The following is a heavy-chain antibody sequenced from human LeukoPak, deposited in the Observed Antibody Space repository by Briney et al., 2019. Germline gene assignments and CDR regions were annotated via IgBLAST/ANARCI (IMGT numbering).Heavy chain of an antibody. D-gene: IGHD4-17*01. J-gene: IGHJ4*02. CDR1: GGSISSSSYY. CDR2: IYYSGST. Sequence: SETLSLTCTVSGGSISSSSYYWGWIRQPPGKGLEWIGSIYYSGSTYYNPSLKSRVTISVDTSKNQFSLKLSSVTAADTAVYYCARRTTVTTRLRIFDYWGQGTLVTVSS. V-gene: IGHV4-39*07. CDR3: ARRTTVTTRLRIFDY.